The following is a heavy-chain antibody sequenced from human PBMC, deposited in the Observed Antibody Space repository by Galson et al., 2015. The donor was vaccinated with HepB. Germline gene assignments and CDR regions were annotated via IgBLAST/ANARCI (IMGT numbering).Heavy chain of an antibody. Sequence: SLRLSCAASGFTFSSYTMSWVRQAPGKGLEWVSGISGSGGTTYYADSVKGRFTISRDNSKNTLYLQMNSLRAEDTAVYYCAKDRHYRDFAWFAPWGQATLVTASS. CDR1: GFTFSSYT. D-gene: IGHD4-17*01. CDR2: ISGSGGTT. V-gene: IGHV3-23*01. J-gene: IGHJ5*02. CDR3: AKDRHYRDFAWFAP.